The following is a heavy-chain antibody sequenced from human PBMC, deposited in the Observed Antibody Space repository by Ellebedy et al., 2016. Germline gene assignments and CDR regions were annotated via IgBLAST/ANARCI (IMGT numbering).Heavy chain of an antibody. V-gene: IGHV1-46*03. CDR3: GSGMTHPWFYIDV. D-gene: IGHD1-26*01. CDR2: ITPRGEST. J-gene: IGHJ6*03. Sequence: ASVKVSCXASGYTFTGHYMHWVRQAPGQGLEWMGIITPRGESTSYAQKFQGRVTMTRDTSTDTAYMELSSLRSDDTAVYYCGSGMTHPWFYIDVWGQGTTVTVS. CDR1: GYTFTGHY.